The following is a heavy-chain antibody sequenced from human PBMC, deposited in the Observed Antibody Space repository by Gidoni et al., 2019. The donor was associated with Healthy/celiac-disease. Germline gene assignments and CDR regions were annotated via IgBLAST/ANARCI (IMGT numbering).Heavy chain of an antibody. CDR3: ASVDTAMVTWDY. Sequence: QLQLQESGPGLVKPSETLSLTCTVSGGSISSSSYYWGWIRQPPGKGLEWIGSIYYSGSTYYNPSLKSRVTISVDTSKNQFSLKLSSVTAADTAVYYCASVDTAMVTWDYWGQGTLVTVSS. CDR2: IYYSGST. V-gene: IGHV4-39*01. CDR1: GGSISSSSYY. J-gene: IGHJ4*02. D-gene: IGHD5-18*01.